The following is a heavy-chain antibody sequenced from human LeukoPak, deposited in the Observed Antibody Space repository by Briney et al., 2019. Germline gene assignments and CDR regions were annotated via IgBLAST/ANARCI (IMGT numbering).Heavy chain of an antibody. J-gene: IGHJ4*02. D-gene: IGHD1-14*01. CDR3: ARDHNNHFDY. CDR1: GGSISSGGYY. CDR2: IYYSGGT. Sequence: SQTLSLTCTVSGGSISSGGYYWSWIRQHPGKGLEWIGYIYYSGGTYYNPSLKSRVTISVDTSKNQFSLKLSSVTAADTAVYYCARDHNNHFDYWGQGTLVTVSS. V-gene: IGHV4-31*03.